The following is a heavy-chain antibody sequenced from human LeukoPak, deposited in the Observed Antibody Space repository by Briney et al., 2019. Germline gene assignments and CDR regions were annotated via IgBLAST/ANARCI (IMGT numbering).Heavy chain of an antibody. CDR1: GYSISSGYY. V-gene: IGHV4-38-2*02. CDR3: AREPRFDSSGYYSDY. D-gene: IGHD3-22*01. J-gene: IGHJ4*02. Sequence: PSETLSLTCTVSGYSISSGYYWGWIRQPPGKGLEWIGSIYHSGSTYYNLSLKSRVTISVDTSKNQFSLKLSSVTAADTDVYYCAREPRFDSSGYYSDYWGQGTLVTVSS. CDR2: IYHSGST.